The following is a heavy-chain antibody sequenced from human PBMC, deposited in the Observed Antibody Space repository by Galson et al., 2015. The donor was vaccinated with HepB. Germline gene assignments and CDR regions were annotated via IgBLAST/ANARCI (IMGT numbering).Heavy chain of an antibody. D-gene: IGHD3-3*01. J-gene: IGHJ4*02. CDR1: GYTFTYYY. CDR2: INLSTGVT. Sequence: SVKVSCKASGYTFTYYYLHWVRQAPGQGLQWMGRINLSTGVTDYAQNFQGRVTMTGDTSIITAYMELSSLRSDDTAVYYCARAEWGSLDYWGQGTLVTVSS. CDR3: ARAEWGSLDY. V-gene: IGHV1-2*06.